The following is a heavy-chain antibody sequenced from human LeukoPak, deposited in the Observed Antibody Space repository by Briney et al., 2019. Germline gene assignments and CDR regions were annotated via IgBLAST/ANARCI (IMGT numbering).Heavy chain of an antibody. CDR2: ISYDGSNK. J-gene: IGHJ4*02. CDR1: GFTFSSYG. CDR3: AKEGHGSSLDY. D-gene: IGHD6-13*01. Sequence: AGRSPRPSCAASGFTFSSYGMHWVRQAPGKGLVWVAVISYDGSNKYYADSVKGRFTISRDNSKNTLYLQMNSLRAEDTAVYYCAKEGHGSSLDYWGQRTLVTVS. V-gene: IGHV3-30*18.